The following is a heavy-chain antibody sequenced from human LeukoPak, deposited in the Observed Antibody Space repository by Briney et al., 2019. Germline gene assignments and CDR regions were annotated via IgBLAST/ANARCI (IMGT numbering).Heavy chain of an antibody. V-gene: IGHV3-48*03. J-gene: IGHJ4*02. CDR2: ISSSGSTI. D-gene: IGHD6-19*01. CDR1: GFTFSSYE. CDR3: ARDLEWLVYPDY. Sequence: GGSLRLSCAASGFTFSSYEMNWDRQAPGKGLEWVSYISSSGSTIYYADSVKGRFTISRDNAKNSLYLQMNSLRAEDTAAYYCARDLEWLVYPDYWGQGTLVTVSS.